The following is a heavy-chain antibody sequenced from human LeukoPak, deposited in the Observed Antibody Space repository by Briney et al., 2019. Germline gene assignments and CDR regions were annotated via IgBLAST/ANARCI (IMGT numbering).Heavy chain of an antibody. V-gene: IGHV1-3*01. Sequence: ASVKVSCKASGYTLTSYAMHWVRQAPGQRLEWMGWINAGNGNTKYSQKFQGRVTITRDTSASTAYMELSSLRSEDTAVYYCASTPKIWFGELLYDRYYFDYWGQGTLVTVSS. D-gene: IGHD3-10*01. J-gene: IGHJ4*02. CDR1: GYTLTSYA. CDR2: INAGNGNT. CDR3: ASTPKIWFGELLYDRYYFDY.